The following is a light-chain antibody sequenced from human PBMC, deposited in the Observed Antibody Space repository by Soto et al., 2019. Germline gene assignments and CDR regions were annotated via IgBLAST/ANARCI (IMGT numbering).Light chain of an antibody. J-gene: IGKJ5*01. CDR3: QQYGSSIT. Sequence: EIVMTQAPATLSVPPVERATLSCRASQSVSSNLAWYQQEPGQAPRLLIYGASGRATGIPDRFSGSGSGTDFTLTINRLEPEDFAVYYCQQYGSSITFGQGTRLEIK. CDR2: GAS. V-gene: IGKV3-20*01. CDR1: QSVSSN.